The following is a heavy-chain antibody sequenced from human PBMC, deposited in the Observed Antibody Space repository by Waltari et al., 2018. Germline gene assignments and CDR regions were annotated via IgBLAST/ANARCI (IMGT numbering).Heavy chain of an antibody. J-gene: IGHJ3*02. CDR1: GFTFSDHY. CDR2: TRNKANSYTT. Sequence: EVQLVESGGGLVQPGGSLRLSCAASGFTFSDHYMDWVCQAPGKGREWVGRTRNKANSYTTEYAASVKGRFTISRDDSKNSLDLQMNSLKTEDTAVYYCAREWWSGPFQHAFDIWGQGTMVTVSS. D-gene: IGHD3-3*01. CDR3: AREWWSGPFQHAFDI. V-gene: IGHV3-72*01.